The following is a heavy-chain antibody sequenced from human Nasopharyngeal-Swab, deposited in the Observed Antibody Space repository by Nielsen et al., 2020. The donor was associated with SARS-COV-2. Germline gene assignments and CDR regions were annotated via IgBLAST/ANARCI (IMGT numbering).Heavy chain of an antibody. CDR3: ARGVNDYWTGYLY. CDR2: IWYDGSTK. Sequence: VRQAPGKRLEWVAVIWYDGSTKYYTDSVKGRFTISRDNSKNTLYLQMNSLRAEDTAVYYCARGVNDYWTGYLYWGQGALVTVSS. D-gene: IGHD3/OR15-3a*01. J-gene: IGHJ4*02. V-gene: IGHV3-33*01.